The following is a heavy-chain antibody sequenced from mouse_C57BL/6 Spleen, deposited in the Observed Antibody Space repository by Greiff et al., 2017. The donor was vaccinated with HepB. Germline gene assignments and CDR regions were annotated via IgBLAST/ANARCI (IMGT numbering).Heavy chain of an antibody. Sequence: QVQLKQPGAELVRPGSSVKLSCKASGYTFTSYWMDWVKQRPGQGLEWIGNIYPSDSETHYNQKFKDKATLTVDKSSSTAYMQLSSLTSEDSAVYYCARDTTVVAPFAYWGQGTLVTVSA. V-gene: IGHV1-61*01. CDR3: ARDTTVVAPFAY. CDR1: GYTFTSYW. J-gene: IGHJ3*01. CDR2: IYPSDSET. D-gene: IGHD1-1*01.